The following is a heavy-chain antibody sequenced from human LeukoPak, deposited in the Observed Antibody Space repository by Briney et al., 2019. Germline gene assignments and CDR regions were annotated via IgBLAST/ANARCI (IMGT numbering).Heavy chain of an antibody. J-gene: IGHJ4*02. CDR3: TTDPYYYDSIGEGDYFDY. CDR2: IKSKTDGGTT. Sequence: PGGSLRLSCAASGFTFSNAWMSWVRQAPGKGLEWVGRIKSKTDGGTTDYAAPVKGRFTISRDDSKNTLYLQMNSLKTEDTAVYYCTTDPYYYDSIGEGDYFDYWGQGTLVTVSS. D-gene: IGHD3-22*01. CDR1: GFTFSNAW. V-gene: IGHV3-15*01.